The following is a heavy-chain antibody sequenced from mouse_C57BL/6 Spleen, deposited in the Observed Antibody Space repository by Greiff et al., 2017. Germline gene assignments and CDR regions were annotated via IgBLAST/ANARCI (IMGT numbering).Heavy chain of an antibody. D-gene: IGHD1-1*01. CDR1: GYTFTSYW. Sequence: QVQLKQSGAELVKPGASVKVSCKASGYTFTSYWMHWVKQRPGQGLEWIGRIHPSDSDTNYNQKFKGKATLTVDKSSSTAYMQLSSLTSEDSAVYYCAILNYGSSQEYFDVWGTGTTVTVSS. V-gene: IGHV1-74*01. J-gene: IGHJ1*03. CDR3: AILNYGSSQEYFDV. CDR2: IHPSDSDT.